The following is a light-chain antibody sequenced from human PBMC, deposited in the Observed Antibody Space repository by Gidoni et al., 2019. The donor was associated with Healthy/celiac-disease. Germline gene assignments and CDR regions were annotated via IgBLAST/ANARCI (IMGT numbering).Light chain of an antibody. CDR3: QQSYSTPFT. Sequence: DIQINQSPSSLSASVGDRVTITCRASQSISSYLNWYQQKPGKAPKLLIYAASSLQSGVPSRFSGSGSWTDFTLTISSLQPEDFATYYCQQSYSTPFTFXPXTKVDIK. CDR1: QSISSY. CDR2: AAS. V-gene: IGKV1-39*01. J-gene: IGKJ3*01.